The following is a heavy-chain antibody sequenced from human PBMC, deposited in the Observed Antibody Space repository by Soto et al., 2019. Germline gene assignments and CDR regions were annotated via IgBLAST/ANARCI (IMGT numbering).Heavy chain of an antibody. V-gene: IGHV3-74*01. CDR2: INGDGSTT. CDR3: ARDRNWQLDAC. CDR1: GFAAFNTYW. Sequence: GGSLRLSCAASGFAAFNTYWMHWVRQAPGKGLVLVSQINGDGSTTNYADSVKGRFTIYRDNAKDTLYLQMNSLRDDDTAVYYCARDRNWQLDACGGRGTLVTVSS. J-gene: IGHJ4*02. D-gene: IGHD1-1*01.